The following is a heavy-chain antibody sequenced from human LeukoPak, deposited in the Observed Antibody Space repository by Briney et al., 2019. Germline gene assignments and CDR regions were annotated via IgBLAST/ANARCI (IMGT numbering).Heavy chain of an antibody. CDR1: GGSISSGGYY. CDR2: IYYSGST. CDR3: ARVKTYGSGSDFDY. J-gene: IGHJ4*02. D-gene: IGHD3-10*01. Sequence: PSQTLSLTCTVSGGSISSGGYYWSWIRQHPGKGLEWIGYIYYSGSTYCNPSLKSRVTISVDTSKNQFSLKLSSVTAADTAVYYCARVKTYGSGSDFDYWGQGTLVSVSS. V-gene: IGHV4-31*03.